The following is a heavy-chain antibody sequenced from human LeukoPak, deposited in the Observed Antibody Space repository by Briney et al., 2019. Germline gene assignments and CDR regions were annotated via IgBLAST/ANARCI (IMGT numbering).Heavy chain of an antibody. J-gene: IGHJ4*02. CDR1: GFTFSSYT. D-gene: IGHD2-15*01. Sequence: PGGSLRLSCAASGFTFSSYTMNWVRQTPGKGPEWVSHISDKGGITYADSVNGRFTISRDNAKNSLYLRMTSLRAEDTAVYYCARSGGAYKPFDLWGQGTLVTVSS. CDR3: ARSGGAYKPFDL. V-gene: IGHV3-48*03. CDR2: ISDKGGIT.